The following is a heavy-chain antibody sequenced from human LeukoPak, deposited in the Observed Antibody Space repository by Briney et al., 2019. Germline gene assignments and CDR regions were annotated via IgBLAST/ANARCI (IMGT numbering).Heavy chain of an antibody. J-gene: IGHJ4*02. Sequence: SETLSLTCSVSGGSISSSTYYWGWIRQPPGKGLEWIGSISYSGSTYYNPSLMSRVTISVDTSKSQFSLRLSSVTAADTAVYYCARHYYGSGTYSPFDYWGQGTLVTVSS. CDR2: ISYSGST. CDR1: GGSISSSTYY. D-gene: IGHD3-10*01. V-gene: IGHV4-39*01. CDR3: ARHYYGSGTYSPFDY.